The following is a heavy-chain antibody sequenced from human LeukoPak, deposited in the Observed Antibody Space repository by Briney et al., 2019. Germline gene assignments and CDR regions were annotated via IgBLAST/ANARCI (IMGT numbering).Heavy chain of an antibody. CDR3: ARVRGSSGSYEYYHYMDV. D-gene: IGHD1-26*01. J-gene: IGHJ6*03. Sequence: SGTLSLTCVVSGGSISSSNWWSWVRQPPGKGLEWIGEINHSGSTNYNPSLKSRVTISVDTSKNQFSLKLSSVTAADTAVYYCARVRGSSGSYEYYHYMDVWGKGTTVTISS. V-gene: IGHV4-4*02. CDR1: GGSISSSNW. CDR2: INHSGST.